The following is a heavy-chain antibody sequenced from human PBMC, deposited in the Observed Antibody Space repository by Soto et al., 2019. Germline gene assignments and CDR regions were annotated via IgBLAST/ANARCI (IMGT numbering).Heavy chain of an antibody. CDR2: ISSSSVTI. CDR1: GFTFSSYS. V-gene: IGHV3-48*01. J-gene: IGHJ4*02. D-gene: IGHD5-12*01. Sequence: GGSLRLSCASSGFTFSSYSMNLVRQAPGKGLEWVSYISSSSVTIYYADSVKGRFTISRDNAKNSLYLQMNSLRAEDTAVYYCARDENMVATRAVDYWGQGTLVTVSS. CDR3: ARDENMVATRAVDY.